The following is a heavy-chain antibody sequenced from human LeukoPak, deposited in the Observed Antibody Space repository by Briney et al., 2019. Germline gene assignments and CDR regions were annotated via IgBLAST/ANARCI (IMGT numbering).Heavy chain of an antibody. J-gene: IGHJ4*02. D-gene: IGHD2-21*02. CDR2: ISSSSYI. V-gene: IGHV3-21*01. Sequence: GGSLRLSCAASGFTFSSYSMNWVRQAPGKGLEWVSSISSSSYIYYADSVKGRFTISRDNAKNSLYLQMNSLRAEDTAVYYCARDLLAYCGGDCRYYFDYWGQGTLVTVSS. CDR3: ARDLLAYCGGDCRYYFDY. CDR1: GFTFSSYS.